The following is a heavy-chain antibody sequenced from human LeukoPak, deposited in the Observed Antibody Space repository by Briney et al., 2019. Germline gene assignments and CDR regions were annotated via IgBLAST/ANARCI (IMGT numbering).Heavy chain of an antibody. D-gene: IGHD2-2*01. V-gene: IGHV3-23*01. CDR1: GFTFSSYA. CDR2: ISGSGGST. Sequence: GGSLRLSCAASGFTFSSYAMSWVRQAPGKGLESVSAISGSGGSTYYADSVKGRFTISRDNSKNTLYLQMNSLRAEDTAVYYCAKVYCSSTSCECFDYWGQGTLVTVSS. J-gene: IGHJ4*02. CDR3: AKVYCSSTSCECFDY.